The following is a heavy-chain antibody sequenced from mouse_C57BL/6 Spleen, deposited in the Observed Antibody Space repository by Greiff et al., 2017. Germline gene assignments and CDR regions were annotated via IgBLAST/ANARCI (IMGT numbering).Heavy chain of an antibody. J-gene: IGHJ3*01. Sequence: QVQLQQSGAELARPGASVKMSCKASGYTFTSYTMHWVKQRPGQGLEWIGYINPSSGYTKYNQKFKDKATLTADKSSSTAYMQLSSLTSEDSAVYYCARSGNYGNHGGVWFAYWGQGTLVTVSA. V-gene: IGHV1-4*01. CDR1: GYTFTSYT. D-gene: IGHD2-1*01. CDR2: INPSSGYT. CDR3: ARSGNYGNHGGVWFAY.